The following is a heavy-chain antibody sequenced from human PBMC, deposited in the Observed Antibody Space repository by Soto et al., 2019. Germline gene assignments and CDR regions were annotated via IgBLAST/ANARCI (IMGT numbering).Heavy chain of an antibody. CDR2: IDPSDSYT. D-gene: IGHD3-9*01. CDR1: GYSFTRYW. V-gene: IGHV5-10-1*01. CDR3: ARLLYYDILTGSYYYYGMDV. Sequence: GESLKISCKGSGYSFTRYWISWVRQMPGKGLEWMGRIDPSDSYTNYSPSFQGHVTISADKSISTAYLQWSSLKASDTAMYYCARLLYYDILTGSYYYYGMDVWGQGTTVTVSS. J-gene: IGHJ6*02.